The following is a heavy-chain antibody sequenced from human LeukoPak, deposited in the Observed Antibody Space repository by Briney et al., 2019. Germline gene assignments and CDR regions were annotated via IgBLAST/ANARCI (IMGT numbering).Heavy chain of an antibody. CDR1: GGSISSYY. J-gene: IGHJ6*02. CDR2: IYYSGST. Sequence: SETLSLTCTVSGGSISSYYWSWIRQTPGKGLEWIGYIYYSGSTNYNPSLKSRVTISVDTSKNQFSLKLSSVTAADTAVYYCARAPAILFGELLRYGMDVWGQGTTVTVSS. V-gene: IGHV4-59*01. D-gene: IGHD3-10*01. CDR3: ARAPAILFGELLRYGMDV.